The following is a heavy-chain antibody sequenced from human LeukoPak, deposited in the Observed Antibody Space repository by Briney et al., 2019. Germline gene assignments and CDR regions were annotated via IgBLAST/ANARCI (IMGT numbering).Heavy chain of an antibody. J-gene: IGHJ1*01. CDR1: GGSISSYY. CDR2: IFYSGST. CDR3: ARGDSTVTPKYFQY. D-gene: IGHD4-23*01. V-gene: IGHV4-59*01. Sequence: PSETLSLTCTVSGGSISSYYWSWIRQPPGKGLEWIGYIFYSGSTNYNPSLKSRVTISIDTSKNQFSLKLSSVTAADPAVYYCARGDSTVTPKYFQYWGQGTLVTVSS.